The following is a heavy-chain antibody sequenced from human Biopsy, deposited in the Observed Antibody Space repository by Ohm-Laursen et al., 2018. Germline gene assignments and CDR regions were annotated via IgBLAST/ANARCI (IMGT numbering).Heavy chain of an antibody. CDR1: GGSFSGYY. Sequence: TLSLTCAVYGGSFSGYYWSWIRQPPGKGLEWIGEISHRGSTNYNPSLKGRVTISVDTSKNQFSLKLRSVTAADTAVYYCARAVDYYDPYYYYGLDVWGQGTTVTVSS. CDR3: ARAVDYYDPYYYYGLDV. J-gene: IGHJ6*02. V-gene: IGHV4-34*01. CDR2: ISHRGST. D-gene: IGHD3-16*01.